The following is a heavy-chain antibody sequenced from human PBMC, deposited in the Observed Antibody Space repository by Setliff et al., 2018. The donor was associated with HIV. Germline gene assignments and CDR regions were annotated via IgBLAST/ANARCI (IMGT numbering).Heavy chain of an antibody. V-gene: IGHV4-61*02. CDR2: IYMSGTT. J-gene: IGHJ4*02. Sequence: SETLSLTCTVSGGSINSGSYYWNWIRQPAGKRLEWIGRIYMSGTTNYNPSLKSRVTMSIDTSKKHFSLKLSSVTAADTAVYYCAGATYASSLYGFYFDSWGQGTLVTVSS. CDR3: AGATYASSLYGFYFDS. CDR1: GGSINSGSYY. D-gene: IGHD6-13*01.